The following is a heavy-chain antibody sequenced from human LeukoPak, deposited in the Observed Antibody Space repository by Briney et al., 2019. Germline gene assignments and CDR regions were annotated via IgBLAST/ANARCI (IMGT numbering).Heavy chain of an antibody. CDR2: IYYSGST. CDR3: ARDMSGMSDY. V-gene: IGHV4-39*07. J-gene: IGHJ4*02. D-gene: IGHD3-10*01. CDR1: GGSISSSSYY. Sequence: PSETLSLTCTVSGGSISSSSYYWGWIRQPPGKGLEWIGSIYYSGSTYYNPSLKSRVTISVDTSKNQFSLKLSSVTAADTAVYYCARDMSGMSDYWGQGTLVTVSS.